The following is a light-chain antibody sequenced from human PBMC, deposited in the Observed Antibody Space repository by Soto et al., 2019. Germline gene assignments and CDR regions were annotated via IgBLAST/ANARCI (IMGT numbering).Light chain of an antibody. CDR3: QQYYSYPRT. CDR2: AAS. J-gene: IGKJ2*01. Sequence: AIRMTQSPSSLSASTGDRVTITCRASQGISSYLAWYQQKPGKAPKLLIYAASTLQSGVPSRFSGSVSGTDFTLTISFLQSEDFATYYCQQYYSYPRTFGQGTKMEIK. CDR1: QGISSY. V-gene: IGKV1-8*01.